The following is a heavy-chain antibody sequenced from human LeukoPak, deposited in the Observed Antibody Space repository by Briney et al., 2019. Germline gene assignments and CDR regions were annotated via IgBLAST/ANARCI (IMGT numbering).Heavy chain of an antibody. V-gene: IGHV4-39*07. D-gene: IGHD1-26*01. CDR1: GGSISSSSYY. CDR2: IYYSGST. J-gene: IGHJ4*02. CDR3: AREVGATTPSYFDY. Sequence: PSETLSLTCTVSGGSISSSSYYWGWIRQPPGKGLEWIGSIYYSGSTYYNPSLKSRVTISVDTSKNQFSLKLSSVTAADTAVYYCAREVGATTPSYFDYWGQGTLVTVSS.